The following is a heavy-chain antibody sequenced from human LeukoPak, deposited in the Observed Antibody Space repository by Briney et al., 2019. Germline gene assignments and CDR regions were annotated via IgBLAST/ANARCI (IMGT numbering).Heavy chain of an antibody. D-gene: IGHD3-9*01. CDR1: GYTLTSYY. Sequence: ASVKVSCKASGYTLTSYYMRWVRQAPGQGPEWMGVINPSGGRTTSYAQKIQGRVTMTRDTSMSTVNMELSSLRSEDTAVYYCARGTLRYFDFWGQGALVTVSS. V-gene: IGHV1-46*01. CDR3: ARGTLRYFDF. CDR2: INPSGGRT. J-gene: IGHJ4*02.